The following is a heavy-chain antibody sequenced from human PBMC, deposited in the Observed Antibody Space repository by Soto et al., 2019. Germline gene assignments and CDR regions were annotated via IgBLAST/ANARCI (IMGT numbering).Heavy chain of an antibody. Sequence: EVQLVESGGGLVQPGRSLRLSCAASGFTFDDYAMHWVRQAPGKGLEWVSGISWNSGSIGYADSVKGRFTISRDNAKNSLYLQMNSLRAEDTALYYCAKDGGYCSSTSCPRDPGYGMDVWGQGTTVTVSS. CDR1: GFTFDDYA. CDR3: AKDGGYCSSTSCPRDPGYGMDV. J-gene: IGHJ6*02. CDR2: ISWNSGSI. D-gene: IGHD2-2*01. V-gene: IGHV3-9*01.